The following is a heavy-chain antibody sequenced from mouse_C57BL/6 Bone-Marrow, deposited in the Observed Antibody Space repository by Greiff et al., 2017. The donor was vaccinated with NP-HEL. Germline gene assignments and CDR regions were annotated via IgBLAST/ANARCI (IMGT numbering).Heavy chain of an antibody. J-gene: IGHJ4*01. CDR3: ARGRIFYAMDY. CDR1: GFTFSDFY. CDR2: SRNKANDYTT. Sequence: DVMLVESGGGLVQSGRSLRLSCATSGFTFSDFYMEWVRQAPGKGLEWIAASRNKANDYTTEYSASVKGRFIVSRDTSQSILYLQMNALRAEDTAIYYCARGRIFYAMDYWGQGTSVTVSS. V-gene: IGHV7-1*01.